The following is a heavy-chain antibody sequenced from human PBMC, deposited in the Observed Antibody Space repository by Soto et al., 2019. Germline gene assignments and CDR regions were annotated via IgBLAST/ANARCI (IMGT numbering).Heavy chain of an antibody. J-gene: IGHJ4*02. V-gene: IGHV3-11*05. CDR3: AKGGPLCSGGSCYWG. CDR2: ISSSSSYT. D-gene: IGHD2-15*01. CDR1: GFTFSDYY. Sequence: PGGSLRLSCAASGFTFSDYYMSWIRQAPGKGLEWVSYISSSSSYTNYADSVKGRFTISRDNSKNTLYLQMNSLRAEDTAVYYCAKGGPLCSGGSCYWGWGQGTLVTVSS.